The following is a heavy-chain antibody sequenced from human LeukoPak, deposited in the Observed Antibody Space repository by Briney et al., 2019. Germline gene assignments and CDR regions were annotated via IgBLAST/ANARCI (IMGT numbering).Heavy chain of an antibody. Sequence: GGSLRLSCAASGFSVSSSYMSWVRQAPGKGLEWVAGISGSGGTTSYADSVKGRFTISRDNPQNTLYLQMNSLRAEDTAVYFCAKRGVVIRVILVGFHKEAYYFDSWGQGALVTVSS. D-gene: IGHD3-22*01. CDR2: ISGSGGTT. J-gene: IGHJ4*02. V-gene: IGHV3-23*01. CDR3: AKRGVVIRVILVGFHKEAYYFDS. CDR1: GFSVSSSY.